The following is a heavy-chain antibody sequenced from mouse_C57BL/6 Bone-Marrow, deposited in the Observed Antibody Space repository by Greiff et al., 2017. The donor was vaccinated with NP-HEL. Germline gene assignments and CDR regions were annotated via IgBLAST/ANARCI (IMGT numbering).Heavy chain of an antibody. Sequence: VQLQQSGPELVKPGASVKISCKASGYSFTDYNMNWVKQSNGKSLEWIGVINPNYGTTSYNQKFKGKATLTVDQSSSTAYMQLKSLTSEDSAVYYCARGQDGDGYYEKVGYFDYWGQGTTLTVSS. J-gene: IGHJ2*01. CDR3: ARGQDGDGYYEKVGYFDY. D-gene: IGHD2-3*01. CDR2: INPNYGTT. CDR1: GYSFTDYN. V-gene: IGHV1-39*01.